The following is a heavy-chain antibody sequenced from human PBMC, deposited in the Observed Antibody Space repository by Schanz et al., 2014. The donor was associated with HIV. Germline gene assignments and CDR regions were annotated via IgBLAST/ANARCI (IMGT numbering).Heavy chain of an antibody. V-gene: IGHV1-2*02. J-gene: IGHJ4*02. Sequence: QVQLVQSGAEVKKPGASVKVSCKASGDTFTDYYMHWVRQAPGQGLEWMGWINPKSGATKYAQRFQGRVTMTTDTSISTVYMELSRLRSDDTAVYYCARLELLEWGQGTLVTVSS. CDR2: INPKSGAT. CDR1: GDTFTDYY. CDR3: ARLELLE. D-gene: IGHD1-7*01.